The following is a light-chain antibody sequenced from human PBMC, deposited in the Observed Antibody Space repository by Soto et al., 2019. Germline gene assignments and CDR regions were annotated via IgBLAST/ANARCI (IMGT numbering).Light chain of an antibody. Sequence: DIQMTQSPSTLYASVGDRVTITCRASQSIGAFLAWFQQKPGKAPNLLIYKASSLESGVPSRFSGRGSGTEFTLTIRTLQPDDFATYYCQHYNSAPLTFGGGTKVEIK. CDR1: QSIGAF. CDR3: QHYNSAPLT. V-gene: IGKV1-5*03. J-gene: IGKJ4*01. CDR2: KAS.